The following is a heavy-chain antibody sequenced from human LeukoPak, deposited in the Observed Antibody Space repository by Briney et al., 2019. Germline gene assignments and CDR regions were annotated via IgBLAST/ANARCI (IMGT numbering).Heavy chain of an antibody. CDR3: ARGTTVTTLGFDYFDY. CDR2: ISSSSSYI. V-gene: IGHV3-21*01. J-gene: IGHJ4*02. CDR1: GFTFSSYS. D-gene: IGHD4-17*01. Sequence: GGSLRLSCAASGFTFSSYSMNWVRQAPGKGLEWVSSISSSSSYIYYADSVKGRFTISRDNVKNSLYLQMNSLRAEDTAVYYCARGTTVTTLGFDYFDYWGQGTLVTVSS.